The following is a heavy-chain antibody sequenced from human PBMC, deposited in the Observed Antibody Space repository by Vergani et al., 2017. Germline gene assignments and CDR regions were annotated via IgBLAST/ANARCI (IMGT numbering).Heavy chain of an antibody. CDR3: ARWGNVVVPAPPVT. V-gene: IGHV3-74*02. CDR2: INSDGRST. D-gene: IGHD2-2*01. J-gene: IGHJ5*02. CDR1: GFTFSSYC. Sequence: EVQLVESGGGRVKRGGSLRLSCAASGFTFSSYCMHWVRQAPGKGLVWVSRINSDGRSTSYADSVKGRFTISRDHAKNTMYLQMNSLRAEDTAVYYCARWGNVVVPAPPVTWGQGTLVTVSS.